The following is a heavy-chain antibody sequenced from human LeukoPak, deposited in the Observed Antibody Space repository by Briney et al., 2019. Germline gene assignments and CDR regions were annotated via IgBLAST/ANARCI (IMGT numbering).Heavy chain of an antibody. V-gene: IGHV3-74*01. Sequence: GGSPRLSCAASGFTFSTSWMHWVRQAPGQGLVWVSRINPDGSSTAYADSVKGRFTISRDNAKNTLYLQMNSLRAEDAAVYYCVRDMGYYDKVWGQGTLVTVSS. CDR1: GFTFSTSW. J-gene: IGHJ4*02. CDR3: VRDMGYYDKV. D-gene: IGHD3-22*01. CDR2: INPDGSST.